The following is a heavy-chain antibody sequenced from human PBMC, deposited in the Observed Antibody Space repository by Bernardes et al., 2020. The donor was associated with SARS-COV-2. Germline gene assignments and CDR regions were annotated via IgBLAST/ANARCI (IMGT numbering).Heavy chain of an antibody. J-gene: IGHJ4*02. Sequence: VGSLILSCAASGFSFSDYYMSWIRQIPGKGLEWLAFISRSDRRGESSESYADSVKGRFTISRDNAMNSLFLQMNSLSAADSAVYYCAREDMNTNSFDYWGQGIPVTVSS. CDR3: AREDMNTNSFDY. CDR1: GFSFSDYY. D-gene: IGHD2-8*01. CDR2: ISRSDRRGESSE. V-gene: IGHV3-11*01.